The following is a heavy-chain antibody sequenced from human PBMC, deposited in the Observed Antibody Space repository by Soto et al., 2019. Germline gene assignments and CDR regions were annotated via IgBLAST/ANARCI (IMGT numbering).Heavy chain of an antibody. V-gene: IGHV3-21*01. CDR2: ISGGGGYI. D-gene: IGHD6-13*01. CDR3: ARDRQSTPWYASDY. Sequence: XGALRLSCEVSGFTFSSYSMNWVRQAPGKGLEWGSSISGGGGYIYYADSVKGRFTISRDNAKNSLYLQMTSLRDEDTALYYCARDRQSTPWYASDYWGQGSLVTVSS. CDR1: GFTFSSYS. J-gene: IGHJ4*02.